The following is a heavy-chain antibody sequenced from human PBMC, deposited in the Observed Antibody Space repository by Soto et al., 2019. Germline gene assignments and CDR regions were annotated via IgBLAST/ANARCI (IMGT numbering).Heavy chain of an antibody. J-gene: IGHJ4*02. D-gene: IGHD3-3*01. CDR2: IYWDEDK. V-gene: IGHV2-5*02. CDR1: GFSLTGSGVG. CDR3: ARFLWSDTSLYYFDY. Sequence: QITLKESGPTLVKPTQTLTLTCTSSGFSLTGSGVGVGWIRQPPGKALEWLALIYWDEDKRYSPSLKSRLTIPKDTSKNPVALTVTNMDPVDTATYYCARFLWSDTSLYYFDYWGQGTLVTVSS.